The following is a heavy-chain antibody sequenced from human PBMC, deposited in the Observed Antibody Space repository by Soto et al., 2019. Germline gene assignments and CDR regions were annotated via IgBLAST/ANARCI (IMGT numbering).Heavy chain of an antibody. J-gene: IGHJ6*02. D-gene: IGHD6-13*01. V-gene: IGHV4-39*01. Sequence: QLQLQESGPGLVKPSETLSLTCTVSGGSISSSSYYWGWIRQPPGKGLEWIGSIYYSGSTYYNPSLKSRVTISVDTSKNQFSLKLSSVTAADTAVYYCASQSPLSSSWYSDYYYGMDVWGQGTTVTVSS. CDR3: ASQSPLSSSWYSDYYYGMDV. CDR1: GGSISSSSYY. CDR2: IYYSGST.